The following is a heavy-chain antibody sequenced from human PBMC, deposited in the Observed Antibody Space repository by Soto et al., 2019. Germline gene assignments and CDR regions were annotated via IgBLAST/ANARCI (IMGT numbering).Heavy chain of an antibody. D-gene: IGHD2-2*01. J-gene: IGHJ4*02. Sequence: PSETLSVTRSVAGGSSSRSSYYRGWIRQPPGKGLEWIGSIYYSGSTYYNPSLKSRVTISVDTSKNQFSLKLSSVTAADTAVYYCARDNCSSTSCCKDNWGQGTLVTVSS. CDR2: IYYSGST. CDR3: ARDNCSSTSCCKDN. V-gene: IGHV4-39*02. CDR1: GGSSSRSSYY.